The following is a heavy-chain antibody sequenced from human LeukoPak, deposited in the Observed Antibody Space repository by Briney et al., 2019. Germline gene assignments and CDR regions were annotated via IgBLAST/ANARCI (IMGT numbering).Heavy chain of an antibody. CDR1: GFTFSDYY. V-gene: IGHV3-11*01. CDR2: ISSSGSTI. Sequence: PGGSLRLSCAASGFTFSDYYMSWIRQAPGKGLEWVSYISSSGSTIYYADSVKARFTISRDNAKNSLYLQMNSLRAEDTAVYYCARDRHYYDSSGYPNWFDPWGQGTLVTVSS. J-gene: IGHJ5*02. D-gene: IGHD3-22*01. CDR3: ARDRHYYDSSGYPNWFDP.